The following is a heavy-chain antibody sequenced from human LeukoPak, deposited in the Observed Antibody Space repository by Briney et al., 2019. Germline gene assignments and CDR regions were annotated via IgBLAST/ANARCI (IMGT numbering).Heavy chain of an antibody. CDR2: ISGGGGST. J-gene: IGHJ4*02. Sequence: GGSLRLSCAASGFTFSNYAMYWVRQAPGKGLESVSAISGGGGSTYYADSVKGRFTISRDNSKNTLYLQMNSLRAEDTAVYYCARGTAAPDYWGQGTLVTVSS. V-gene: IGHV3-23*01. CDR1: GFTFSNYA. D-gene: IGHD6-13*01. CDR3: ARGTAAPDY.